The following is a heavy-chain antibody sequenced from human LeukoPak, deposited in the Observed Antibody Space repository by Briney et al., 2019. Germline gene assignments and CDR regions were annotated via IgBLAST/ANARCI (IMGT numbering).Heavy chain of an antibody. D-gene: IGHD2-2*01. CDR2: ISGSSNYI. CDR3: ARGGGLGHCSSTSCYVYFDY. V-gene: IGHV3-21*06. Sequence: GGSLRLSCAASGITFSAYSINWVRQAPGKGLEWVSSISGSSNYIYYADSVKGRFTISRDNAKNSLYLQVDSLRAEDTALYYCARGGGLGHCSSTSCYVYFDYWGQGTLVTVSS. CDR1: GITFSAYS. J-gene: IGHJ4*02.